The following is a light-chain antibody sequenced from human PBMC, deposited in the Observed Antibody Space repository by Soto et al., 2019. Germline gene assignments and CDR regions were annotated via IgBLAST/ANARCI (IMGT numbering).Light chain of an antibody. CDR2: DVS. Sequence: QSVLTQPRSVSGSPGQSVTISCTGTSSDVGGYNFVSWYQHHPGNAPQLMIYDVSKRPSGVPDRFAGSKCGNTASLTISGLQAEDAADYYCCSDAGIYTFVFGTGTKLTVL. V-gene: IGLV2-11*01. CDR1: SSDVGGYNF. CDR3: CSDAGIYTFV. J-gene: IGLJ1*01.